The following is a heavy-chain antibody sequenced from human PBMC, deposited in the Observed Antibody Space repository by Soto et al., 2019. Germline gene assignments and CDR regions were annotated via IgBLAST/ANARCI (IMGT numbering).Heavy chain of an antibody. CDR2: IWYDGSNK. CDR1: GFTFSSYG. D-gene: IGHD3-10*01. CDR3: ARNYYGSGSEEFDY. V-gene: IGHV3-33*01. Sequence: QVQLVESGGGVVQPGRSLRLSCAASGFTFSSYGMHWVRQAPGKGLEWVAVIWYDGSNKYYADSVKGRFTISRDNSKNTLYLQMNSLRAEDTAVYYCARNYYGSGSEEFDYWGQGTLVTVSS. J-gene: IGHJ4*02.